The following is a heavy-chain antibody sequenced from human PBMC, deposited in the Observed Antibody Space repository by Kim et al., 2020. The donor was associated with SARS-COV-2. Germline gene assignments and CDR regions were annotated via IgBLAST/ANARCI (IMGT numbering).Heavy chain of an antibody. D-gene: IGHD6-6*01. Sequence: GGSLRLSCAASGFTFSSYAMHWVRQAPGKGLEWVAVISYDGSNKYYADSVKGRFTISRDNSKNTLYLQMNSLRAEDTAVYYCARGVTPRAARSVDLAAGHKYWGQGTLVTVSS. V-gene: IGHV3-30-3*01. CDR3: ARGVTPRAARSVDLAAGHKY. CDR2: ISYDGSNK. J-gene: IGHJ4*02. CDR1: GFTFSSYA.